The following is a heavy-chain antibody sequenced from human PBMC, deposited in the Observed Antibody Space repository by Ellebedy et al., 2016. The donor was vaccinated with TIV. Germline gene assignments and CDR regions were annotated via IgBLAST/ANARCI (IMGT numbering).Heavy chain of an antibody. CDR1: GFTFSSHW. D-gene: IGHD5-18*01. CDR2: ISRDGSST. J-gene: IGHJ4*02. Sequence: GGSLRLSCAASGFTFSSHWMHWVRQAPGKGPVWVSRISRDGSSTNYADSVKGRFTISRDNAKNTLYLQMNSLRAEDTAVYYCAREYGYAATGFDYWGQGTLVTVSS. CDR3: AREYGYAATGFDY. V-gene: IGHV3-74*01.